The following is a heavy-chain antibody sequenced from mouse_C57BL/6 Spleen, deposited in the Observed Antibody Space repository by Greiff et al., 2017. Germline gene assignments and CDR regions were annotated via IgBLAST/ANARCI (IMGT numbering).Heavy chain of an antibody. Sequence: VQLKQPGAELVKPGASVKVSCKASGYTFTSYWMHWVKQRPGQGLEWIGRIHPSDSDTNYNQKFKGKATLTVDKSSSTAYMQLSSLTSEDSAVYYCAILDYGSSYGWFAYWGQGTLVTVSA. CDR1: GYTFTSYW. V-gene: IGHV1-74*01. CDR2: IHPSDSDT. J-gene: IGHJ3*01. CDR3: AILDYGSSYGWFAY. D-gene: IGHD1-1*01.